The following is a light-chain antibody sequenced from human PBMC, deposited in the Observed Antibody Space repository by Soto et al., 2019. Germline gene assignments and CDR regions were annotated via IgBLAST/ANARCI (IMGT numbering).Light chain of an antibody. Sequence: QPVLTQSSSASASLGSSVKLTCTLSSWHSSYIIAWHQQQPGKAPRYLMKLEGSGSYHKGTGVPDRFSGSSSGADRYLSISNLQFEDEADYYCETWDFNTRVFGGGTKLTVL. CDR3: ETWDFNTRV. CDR2: LEGSGSY. J-gene: IGLJ3*02. V-gene: IGLV4-60*02. CDR1: SWHSSYI.